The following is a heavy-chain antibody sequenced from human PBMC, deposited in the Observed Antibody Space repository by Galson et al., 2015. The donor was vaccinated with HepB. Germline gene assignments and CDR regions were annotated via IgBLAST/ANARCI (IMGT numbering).Heavy chain of an antibody. CDR2: IWYAGSNK. J-gene: IGHJ6*02. CDR3: ARDRIQLWFSDYYYGMDV. V-gene: IGHV3-33*08. CDR1: GFTFSSYG. Sequence: SLRLSCAASGFTFSSYGMHWVRQAPGKGLEWVAVIWYAGSNKYYADPVKGRFTISRDNSKNTLYLQMNSLRAEDTTVYYCARDRIQLWFSDYYYGMDVWGQGTTVTVSS. D-gene: IGHD5-18*01.